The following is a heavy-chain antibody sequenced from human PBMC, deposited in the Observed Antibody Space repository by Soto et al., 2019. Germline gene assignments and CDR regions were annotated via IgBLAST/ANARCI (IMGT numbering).Heavy chain of an antibody. CDR3: ARGSQNFWMREDAFDI. V-gene: IGHV3-21*01. CDR2: IHSSSRYI. D-gene: IGHD3-3*01. Sequence: EVQLVESGGGQVKPGGSLRLSCAASGFSFSTYSMNWDRQAPGKGLEWVSSIHSSSRYIYYADSVKGRFTISRDNAKNSLFLQMSSLRAEDTAVYYCARGSQNFWMREDAFDIWGQGTMVSVSS. CDR1: GFSFSTYS. J-gene: IGHJ3*02.